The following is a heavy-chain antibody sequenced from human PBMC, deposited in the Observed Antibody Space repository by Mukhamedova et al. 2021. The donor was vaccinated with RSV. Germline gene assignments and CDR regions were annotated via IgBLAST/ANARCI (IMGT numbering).Heavy chain of an antibody. D-gene: IGHD6-13*01. CDR2: INASGDRT. Sequence: GFTFSTYTMGWVRQAPGKGLEWVSDINASGDRTFYADSAKGQFTISRDNSKNTLYLQMNSLRAEDTAVYYCAKALSASSYDYWGQ. V-gene: IGHV3-23*01. CDR3: AKALSASSYDY. J-gene: IGHJ4*02. CDR1: GFTFSTYT.